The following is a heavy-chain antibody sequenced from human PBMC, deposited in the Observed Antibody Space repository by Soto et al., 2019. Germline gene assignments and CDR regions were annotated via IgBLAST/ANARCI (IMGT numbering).Heavy chain of an antibody. V-gene: IGHV1-18*04. CDR1: GYTFTSYG. CDR2: ISAYNGNT. Sequence: ASVKVSCKASGYTFTSYGISWVRQAPGQGLEWMGWISAYNGNTNYAQKLQGRVTMTTDTSTSTAYMELRSLRSDDTAVYYCARDYLLGYCSSTSCYTALGGNWFDPWGQGNLVTVSS. CDR3: ARDYLLGYCSSTSCYTALGGNWFDP. J-gene: IGHJ5*02. D-gene: IGHD2-2*02.